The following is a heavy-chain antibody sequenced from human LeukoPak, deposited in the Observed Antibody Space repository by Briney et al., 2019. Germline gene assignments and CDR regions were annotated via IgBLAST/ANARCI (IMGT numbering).Heavy chain of an antibody. D-gene: IGHD3-22*01. CDR1: GFTFSSYE. J-gene: IGHJ3*02. Sequence: GGSLRLSCAASGFTFSSYEMNWVRQAPGKGLEWVSYISSSGSTIYYADYVKGRFTITRDNAKNSLYLQMNSLRAEDTAVYNCARLANYYDSSGDGFDIWGQGTMVTVSS. CDR3: ARLANYYDSSGDGFDI. V-gene: IGHV3-48*03. CDR2: ISSSGSTI.